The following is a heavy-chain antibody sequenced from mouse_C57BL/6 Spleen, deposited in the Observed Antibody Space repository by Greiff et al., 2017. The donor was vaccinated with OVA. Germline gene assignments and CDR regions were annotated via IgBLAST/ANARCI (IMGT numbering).Heavy chain of an antibody. CDR3: ASIYSNYGWFAY. Sequence: DVMLVESGGGLVKPGGSLKLSCAASGFTFSSYAMSWVRQTPEKRLEWVATISDGGSYTYYPDNVKGRFTISRDNAKNNLYLQMSHLKSEDTAMYYCASIYSNYGWFAYWGQGTLVTVSA. J-gene: IGHJ3*01. V-gene: IGHV5-4*03. CDR2: ISDGGSYT. D-gene: IGHD2-5*01. CDR1: GFTFSSYA.